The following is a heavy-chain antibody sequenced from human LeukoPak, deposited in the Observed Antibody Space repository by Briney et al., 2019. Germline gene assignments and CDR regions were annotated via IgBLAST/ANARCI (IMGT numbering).Heavy chain of an antibody. Sequence: ASVKVSCKASGGTFSSYAISWVRQAPGQGFEWMGGFIPIFGTANYAQNFQGRVMITADESTSTAYMELFSLGSDDTAVYYCARSPPGLIYMDVWGKGTTVSVSS. CDR2: FIPIFGTA. CDR3: ARSPPGLIYMDV. CDR1: GGTFSSYA. V-gene: IGHV1-69*01. D-gene: IGHD2-8*01. J-gene: IGHJ6*03.